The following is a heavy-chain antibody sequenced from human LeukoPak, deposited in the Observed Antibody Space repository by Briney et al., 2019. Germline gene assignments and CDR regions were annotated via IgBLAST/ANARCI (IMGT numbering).Heavy chain of an antibody. D-gene: IGHD2-21*01. CDR3: ARDLSAAYDF. V-gene: IGHV3-33*01. Sequence: GGSLRLSCAASGFTFRSYGMHWVRQAPGKGLEWVAVIWYDGSNKYYADSVKGRFTISRDNSKNTLYLQMDNLRVDDTAVCYCARDLSAAYDFWGQGILVTVSS. J-gene: IGHJ4*02. CDR2: IWYDGSNK. CDR1: GFTFRSYG.